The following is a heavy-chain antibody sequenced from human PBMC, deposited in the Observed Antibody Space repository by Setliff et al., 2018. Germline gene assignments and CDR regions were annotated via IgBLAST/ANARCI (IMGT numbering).Heavy chain of an antibody. CDR2: FDPEDGET. J-gene: IGHJ4*02. CDR1: GYTLTELS. Sequence: WASVKVSCKVSGYTLTELSMHWVRQAPGKGLEWMGGFDPEDGETIYAQKFQGRVTMTEDTSTDTAYMELSSLRSEDTAVYYCATADVIIAAAGNSKYILDYWGQGTLVTVSS. V-gene: IGHV1-24*01. CDR3: ATADVIIAAAGNSKYILDY. D-gene: IGHD6-13*01.